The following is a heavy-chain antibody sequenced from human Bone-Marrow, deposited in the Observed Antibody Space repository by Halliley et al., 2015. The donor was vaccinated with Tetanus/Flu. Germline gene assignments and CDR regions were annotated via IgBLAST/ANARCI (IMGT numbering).Heavy chain of an antibody. J-gene: IGHJ4*02. V-gene: IGHV4-28*01. Sequence: GYIFYDGSTDYTPSLKSRVSMSVDTSKNQFSLKLTSVTAADTAVYFGARNFGPYDCVWGTFGQWGQGTLVSVSS. CDR2: IFYDGST. D-gene: IGHD3-16*01. CDR3: ARNFGPYDCVWGTFGQ.